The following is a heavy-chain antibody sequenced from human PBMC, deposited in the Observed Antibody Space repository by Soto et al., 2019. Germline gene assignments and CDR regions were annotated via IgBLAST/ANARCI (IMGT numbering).Heavy chain of an antibody. Sequence: SETLSLTCTVSGGSISSYYWSWIRQPPGKGLEWIGYIYYSGSTNYNPSLKSRVTISVDTSKNQFSLKLSSVTAADTAVYHCARDYGGYFDYWGQGTLVTVSS. V-gene: IGHV4-59*01. CDR3: ARDYGGYFDY. CDR1: GGSISSYY. J-gene: IGHJ4*02. CDR2: IYYSGST. D-gene: IGHD4-17*01.